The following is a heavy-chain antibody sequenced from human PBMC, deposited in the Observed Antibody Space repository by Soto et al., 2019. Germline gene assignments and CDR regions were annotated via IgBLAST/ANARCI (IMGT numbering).Heavy chain of an antibody. CDR2: ISGSGGST. CDR1: GCTFSSYA. V-gene: IGHV3-23*01. Sequence: GALRRSCTASGCTFSSYAMSWVRQAPGKGLEWVSAISGSGGSTYYADSVKGRFTISRDNSKNTLYLQMNSLRAEDTAVYYCATKRYCTNGVCYCYGYWGQGTLVTVYS. D-gene: IGHD2-8*01. J-gene: IGHJ4*02. CDR3: ATKRYCTNGVCYCYGY.